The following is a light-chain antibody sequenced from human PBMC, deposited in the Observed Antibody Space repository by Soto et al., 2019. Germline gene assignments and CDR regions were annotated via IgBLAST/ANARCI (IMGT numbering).Light chain of an antibody. V-gene: IGKV1-5*01. CDR2: DAA. J-gene: IGKJ1*01. CDR1: QNINKW. Sequence: IQMTQSPSTLSASVGDRFTITCRASQNINKWVAWYQQKPGKAPNVLIYDAATLESGVPSRFNGSASGTEFSLTISSLQPDDFATYYCQQYNIHWTFGQGTKVDIK. CDR3: QQYNIHWT.